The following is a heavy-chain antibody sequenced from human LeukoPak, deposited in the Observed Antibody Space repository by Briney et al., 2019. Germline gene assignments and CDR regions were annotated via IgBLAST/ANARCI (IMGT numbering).Heavy chain of an antibody. D-gene: IGHD5-12*01. CDR2: INHSGST. Sequence: SETLSLPCAVYGGSFSGYYWNWIRQPPGKGLEWIGEINHSGSTNYNPSLKSRVTISVDTSKNQFSLKLTSVTAADTAVYYCARGGYSDYWGQGTLVTVSS. J-gene: IGHJ4*02. CDR3: ARGGYSDY. V-gene: IGHV4-34*01. CDR1: GGSFSGYY.